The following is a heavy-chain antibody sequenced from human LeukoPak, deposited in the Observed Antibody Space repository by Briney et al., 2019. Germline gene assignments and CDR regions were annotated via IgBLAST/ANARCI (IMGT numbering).Heavy chain of an antibody. V-gene: IGHV1-3*01. D-gene: IGHD3-10*01. Sequence: ASVKVSCKASGYTFTSYAVHWVRQAPGQRLEWMGWINAGNGNTKYSQKYQGRVTIIRDTSANTAYMELSSLRSEDTAVYYCARGLLWFGELSPPGYWGQGTLVTVSP. J-gene: IGHJ4*02. CDR2: INAGNGNT. CDR1: GYTFTSYA. CDR3: ARGLLWFGELSPPGY.